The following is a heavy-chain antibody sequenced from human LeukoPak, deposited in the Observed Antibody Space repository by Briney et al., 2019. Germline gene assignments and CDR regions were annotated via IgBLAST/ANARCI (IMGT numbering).Heavy chain of an antibody. Sequence: SETLSLTCIVSGGSITHYFWNWIRQPAGKGLEWIGRIYTNENTNYNPSLKSRITMSVDTSKNQFSLKLNSVTAADTAVYYCAREKSVTGSPYYFDYWGQGTLVTVSS. CDR1: GGSITHYF. CDR2: IYTNENT. J-gene: IGHJ4*02. D-gene: IGHD3-9*01. V-gene: IGHV4-4*07. CDR3: AREKSVTGSPYYFDY.